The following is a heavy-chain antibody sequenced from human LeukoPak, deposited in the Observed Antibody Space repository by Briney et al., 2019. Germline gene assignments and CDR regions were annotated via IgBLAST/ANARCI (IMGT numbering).Heavy chain of an antibody. CDR1: GFTFSDYY. CDR3: ARGGYRTVFDH. D-gene: IGHD5-18*01. J-gene: IGHJ4*02. CDR2: ISSSGSFT. Sequence: GGSLRLSCAASGFTFSDYYMNWIRQAPGKGLEWISHISSSGSFTDYADSVKGRFSISRDNPKNSLYLQMNRLRAEDTAVYYCARGGYRTVFDHWGQGTLVTVSS. V-gene: IGHV3-11*05.